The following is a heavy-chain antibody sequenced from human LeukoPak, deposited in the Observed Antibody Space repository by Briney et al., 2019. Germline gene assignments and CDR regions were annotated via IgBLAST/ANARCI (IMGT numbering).Heavy chain of an antibody. D-gene: IGHD2-2*01. J-gene: IGHJ1*01. Sequence: GGSLRLSGAASGFTFSSYAMSWVRQAPGKGLEWGANIQQHGSETYYGDSVKGRFTISRDNAKNSLYLQMNSLRAEDTAVYYCATYSSSNGREFQYWGQGTLVTVSS. CDR1: GFTFSSYA. CDR2: IQQHGSET. V-gene: IGHV3-7*01. CDR3: ATYSSSNGREFQY.